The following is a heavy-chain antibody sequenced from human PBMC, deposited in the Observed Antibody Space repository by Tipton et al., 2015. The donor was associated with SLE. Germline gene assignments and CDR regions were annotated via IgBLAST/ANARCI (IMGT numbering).Heavy chain of an antibody. Sequence: RSLRLSCAASGFTFSNYAIHWVRQAPGKGLEWVAVISNDGSKKYYVDSVKGRFTISRDNSKNTLYLQMNSLRVEDTAVYYCARDVDTMIVEVLGYWGQGTLVTVSS. CDR1: GFTFSNYA. CDR3: ARDVDTMIVEVLGY. V-gene: IGHV3-30*04. CDR2: ISNDGSKK. J-gene: IGHJ4*02. D-gene: IGHD3-22*01.